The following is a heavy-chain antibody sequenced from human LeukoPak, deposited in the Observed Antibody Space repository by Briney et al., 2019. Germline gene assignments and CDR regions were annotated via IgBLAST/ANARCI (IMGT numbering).Heavy chain of an antibody. D-gene: IGHD3-22*01. CDR2: ISGTDGST. CDR1: GFTFSNYA. J-gene: IGHJ4*02. CDR3: AKSDSSGYYPNFDY. Sequence: PGGSLRLSCAASGFTFSNYAMDWVRQAPGKGLEWVSAISGTDGSTYYADSVKGRFTISRDNSKNTLYPQMNSLRAEDTAVYYCAKSDSSGYYPNFDYWGQGTLVTVSS. V-gene: IGHV3-23*01.